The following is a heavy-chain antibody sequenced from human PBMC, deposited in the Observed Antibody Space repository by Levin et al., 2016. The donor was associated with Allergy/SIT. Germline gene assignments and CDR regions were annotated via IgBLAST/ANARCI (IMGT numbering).Heavy chain of an antibody. J-gene: IGHJ4*02. CDR3: VRDHILEGQQLDS. CDR2: ISPDGSSA. D-gene: IGHD6-13*01. Sequence: GGSLRLSCAASGFPFSPYWMHWVRQAPGKGLEWVSRISPDGSSADYGDSVKGRFTISRDNARNTLLLQMNSLRADDTAVYYCVRDHILEGQQLDSWGQGTLVTVSS. CDR1: GFPFSPYW. V-gene: IGHV3-74*01.